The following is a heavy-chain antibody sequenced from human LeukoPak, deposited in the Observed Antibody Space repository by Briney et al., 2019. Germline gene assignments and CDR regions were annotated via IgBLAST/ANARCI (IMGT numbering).Heavy chain of an antibody. CDR2: INHSGST. Sequence: PSETLSLTCAVYGGSFSGYYWSWIRQPPGKGLEWIGEINHSGSTNYNPPLKSRVTISVDTSKNQFSLKLSSVTAADTAVYYCARSRRTTAEFDPWGQGTLVTVSS. J-gene: IGHJ5*02. D-gene: IGHD2/OR15-2a*01. CDR3: ARSRRTTAEFDP. CDR1: GGSFSGYY. V-gene: IGHV4-34*01.